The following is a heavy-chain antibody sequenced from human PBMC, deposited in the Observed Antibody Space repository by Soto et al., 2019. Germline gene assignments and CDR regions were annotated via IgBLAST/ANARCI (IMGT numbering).Heavy chain of an antibody. V-gene: IGHV3-49*03. CDR1: GFTFGDYA. CDR3: TRADYYCSSTSCHDVGTFDY. D-gene: IGHD2-2*01. Sequence: GGSLRLSCTASGFTFGDYAMSWFRQAPGKGLEWVGFIRSKAYGGTTEYAASVKGRFTISRDDSKSIAYLQMNSLKTEDTAVYYCTRADYYCSSTSCHDVGTFDYWGQGTLVTVSS. CDR2: IRSKAYGGTT. J-gene: IGHJ4*02.